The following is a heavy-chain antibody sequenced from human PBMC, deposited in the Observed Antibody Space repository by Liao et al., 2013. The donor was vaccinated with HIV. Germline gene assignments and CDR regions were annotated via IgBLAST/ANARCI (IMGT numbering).Heavy chain of an antibody. Sequence: QVQLQESGSGLVKPSETLSLTCTVSGGSISSYYWNWLRQPAGKGLEWIGRVYHSGSTNYNPALKSRVSMSIDTSRDQFSLRLRSVTAADTAVYYCARDARSGPFDFWGQGILVTVSS. CDR3: ARDARSGPFDF. CDR1: GGSISSYY. CDR2: VYHSGST. V-gene: IGHV4-4*07. J-gene: IGHJ4*02. D-gene: IGHD3-3*01.